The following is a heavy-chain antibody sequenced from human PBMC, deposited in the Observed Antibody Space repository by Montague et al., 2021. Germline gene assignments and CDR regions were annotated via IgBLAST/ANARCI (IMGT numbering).Heavy chain of an antibody. D-gene: IGHD3-10*01. J-gene: IGHJ6*03. V-gene: IGHV3-48*02. CDR3: ARDFFWELSSYSYYYLDA. CDR1: KFTFSNYC. CDR2: ISLSGNII. Sequence: SLRLSCAASKFTFSNYCMNWVRQAPGKGLVWVSYISLSGNIIYYADSVKGRFTISRDNAKNSLYLQMNSLRDEDTAVYFCARDFFWELSSYSYYYLDAWGKGTTVTVSS.